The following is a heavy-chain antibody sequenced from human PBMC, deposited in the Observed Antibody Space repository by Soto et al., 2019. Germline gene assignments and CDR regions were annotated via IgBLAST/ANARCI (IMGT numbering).Heavy chain of an antibody. CDR3: MRPAPRGRHYFYFGMDV. Sequence: EVQLLESGGGLVQPGGSLRLSCAASGFTFSSYAMSWVRQAPGKGLEWVSGISSSGGSTYYADSVKGRFTISRDNPKNTLFLRMNRPRVEDTAVYYCMRPAPRGRHYFYFGMDVWGQGTTVTVSS. V-gene: IGHV3-23*01. CDR2: ISSSGGST. CDR1: GFTFSSYA. J-gene: IGHJ6*02. D-gene: IGHD3-10*01.